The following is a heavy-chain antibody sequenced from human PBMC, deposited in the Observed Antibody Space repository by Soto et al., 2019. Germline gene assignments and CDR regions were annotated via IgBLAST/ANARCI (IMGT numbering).Heavy chain of an antibody. CDR2: ISGSGGST. J-gene: IGHJ4*02. D-gene: IGHD3-22*01. Sequence: GGSLRLSCAASGFTFSSYAMSWVRQAPGKGLEWVSAISGSGGSTYYADSVKGRFTISRDNSKNTLYLQMNSLRAEDTAVYYCAKDNAYYDSRRIDYWGQGTLVTVSS. CDR1: GFTFSSYA. CDR3: AKDNAYYDSRRIDY. V-gene: IGHV3-23*01.